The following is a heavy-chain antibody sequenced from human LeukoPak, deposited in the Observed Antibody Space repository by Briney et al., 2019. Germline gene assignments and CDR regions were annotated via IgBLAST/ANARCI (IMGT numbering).Heavy chain of an antibody. V-gene: IGHV3-30*04. D-gene: IGHD3-10*01. CDR2: ISYDGSNK. J-gene: IGHJ4*02. CDR3: ARSSGYFDY. CDR1: GFTFSSYA. Sequence: GGSLRLSCAASGFTFSSYAMHWVRQAPGKGLEWVAVISYDGSNKYYADSVKGRFTISRDNSKNTLYLQMNSLGAEDTAVYYCARSSGYFDYWGQGTLVTVSS.